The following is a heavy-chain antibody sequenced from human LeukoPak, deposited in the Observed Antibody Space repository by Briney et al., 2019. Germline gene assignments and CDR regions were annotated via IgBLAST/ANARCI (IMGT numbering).Heavy chain of an antibody. CDR2: IYYSGST. J-gene: IGHJ4*02. CDR1: GGSISSSSYY. CDR3: ARGRRDGSYFFDY. Sequence: SETLSLTCTVSGGSISSSSYYWGWIRQPPGKGLEWIVSIYYSGSTYYNPSLKSRITISIDTSKNQFSLKLSSVTAADTAVYYCARGRRDGSYFFDYWGQGTLVTVSS. D-gene: IGHD5-24*01. V-gene: IGHV4-39*07.